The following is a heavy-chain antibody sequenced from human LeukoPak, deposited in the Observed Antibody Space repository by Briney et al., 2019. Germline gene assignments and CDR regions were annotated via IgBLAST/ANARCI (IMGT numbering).Heavy chain of an antibody. V-gene: IGHV3-23*01. CDR3: AKDLAGSGSYSFDY. J-gene: IGHJ4*02. CDR2: ISGSGGST. Sequence: GGSLRLSCAASGFTFSNYAMNWVRQAPGRGLEWVSAISGSGGSTYYADSVKGRFTISRDNSKNTLYLQMNSLRAEDTAVYYCAKDLAGSGSYSFDYWRQGTLVTVSS. D-gene: IGHD1-26*01. CDR1: GFTFSNYA.